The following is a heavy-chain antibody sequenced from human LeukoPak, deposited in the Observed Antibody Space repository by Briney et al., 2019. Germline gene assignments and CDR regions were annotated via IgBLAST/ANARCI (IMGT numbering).Heavy chain of an antibody. CDR2: IDPSDSYT. CDR3: ARHFHCSGGSCYSTFDY. J-gene: IGHJ4*02. D-gene: IGHD2-15*01. CDR1: EYSFTSYW. Sequence: GESLRISCKGSEYSFTSYWISWVRQMPGKGLEWMGRIDPSDSYTNYSPSFQGHVTISADKSISTAYLQWSSLKASDTAMYYCARHFHCSGGSCYSTFDYWGQGTLVTVSS. V-gene: IGHV5-10-1*01.